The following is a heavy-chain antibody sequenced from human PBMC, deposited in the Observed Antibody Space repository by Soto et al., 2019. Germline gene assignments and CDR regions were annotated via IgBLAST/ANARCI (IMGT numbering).Heavy chain of an antibody. CDR2: IRSKANSYAT. CDR3: TSRITMVRGAPSDY. J-gene: IGHJ4*02. Sequence: GGSLRLSCAASGFTFSGSAMHWVRQASGKGLEWVGRIRSKANSYATAYAASVKGRFTISRDDSKNTAYLQMNSLKTEDTAVYYCTSRITMVRGAPSDYWGQGTLVTVSS. V-gene: IGHV3-73*01. CDR1: GFTFSGSA. D-gene: IGHD3-10*01.